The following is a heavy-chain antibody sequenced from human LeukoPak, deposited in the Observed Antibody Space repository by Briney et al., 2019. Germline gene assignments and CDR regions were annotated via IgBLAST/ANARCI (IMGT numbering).Heavy chain of an antibody. Sequence: GRSLRPSCAASGFTFSRYSMAWVRQAPGRGLECVSTVGGRGGPRTFYADSVQGRFTVSRDNSRDTVYLQMDSLGAEDTAIYYCAKEGLLGGYYFDLWGQGALVTVSS. D-gene: IGHD2-8*02. V-gene: IGHV3-23*01. J-gene: IGHJ4*02. CDR3: AKEGLLGGYYFDL. CDR2: VGGRGGPRT. CDR1: GFTFSRYS.